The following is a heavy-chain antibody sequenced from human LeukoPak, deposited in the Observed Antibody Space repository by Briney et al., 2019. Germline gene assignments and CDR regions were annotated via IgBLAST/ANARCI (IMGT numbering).Heavy chain of an antibody. CDR3: ARLKDDVTKLDY. Sequence: GRSLRLSCVGSGFSFSRYWMAWVRQAPGKGLEWVASINQDVSRTPYLDSAKGRFTISRDNAKNSLFLQMNSLRVEDTAVYYCARLKDDVTKLDYWGQGTLVTVSS. CDR1: GFSFSRYW. CDR2: INQDVSRT. D-gene: IGHD2-8*01. V-gene: IGHV3-7*01. J-gene: IGHJ4*02.